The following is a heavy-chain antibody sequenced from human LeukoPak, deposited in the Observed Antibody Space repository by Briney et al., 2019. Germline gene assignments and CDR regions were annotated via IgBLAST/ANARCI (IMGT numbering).Heavy chain of an antibody. CDR2: IYHSGST. CDR1: GYSISSGYY. V-gene: IGHV4-38-2*02. D-gene: IGHD6-19*01. J-gene: IGHJ4*02. CDR3: ARPKQWGYSSGWSPMVY. Sequence: SETLSLTCTVSGYSISSGYYWGWIRQPPGKGLEWIGSIYHSGSTYYNPSLKSRVTISVDTSKNQFSLKLSSVTAADTAVYYCARPKQWGYSSGWSPMVYWGQGTLVTVSS.